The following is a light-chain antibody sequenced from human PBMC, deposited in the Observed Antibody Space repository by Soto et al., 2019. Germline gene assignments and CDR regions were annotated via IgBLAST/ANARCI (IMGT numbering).Light chain of an antibody. Sequence: DIQMTQSPSALAASVGDRVTISCRASQGISNDLAWYQQKPWKAPKLLIYAPSTLQSGVSSQFTGSGAGTDFAPTISSLQPVDVATYYCQKYNWPPFTFGAGTKLDI. CDR1: QGISND. CDR3: QKYNWPPFT. J-gene: IGKJ3*01. CDR2: APS. V-gene: IGKV1-27*01.